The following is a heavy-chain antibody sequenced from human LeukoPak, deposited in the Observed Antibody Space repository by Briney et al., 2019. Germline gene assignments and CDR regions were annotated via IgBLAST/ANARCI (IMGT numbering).Heavy chain of an antibody. CDR2: ISSSGSNI. V-gene: IGHV3-11*01. CDR3: ARDGSSGYYLDF. J-gene: IGHJ4*02. Sequence: GGSLRLSCAASGFTFSDYYMSWIRQAPGKGLEWVSYISSSGSNIYYADSVKGRFTISRDNAKNSLSLQMNSLRAEDTAVYYCARDGSSGYYLDFWGQGTLVTVSS. D-gene: IGHD3-22*01. CDR1: GFTFSDYY.